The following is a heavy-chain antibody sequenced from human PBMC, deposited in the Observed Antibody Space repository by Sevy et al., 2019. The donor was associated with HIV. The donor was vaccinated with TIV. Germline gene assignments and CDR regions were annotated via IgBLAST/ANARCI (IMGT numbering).Heavy chain of an antibody. D-gene: IGHD6-13*01. CDR1: NLTFEDYA. CDR2: ISWNGADI. V-gene: IGHV3-9*01. Sequence: GGSLRLSCAASNLTFEDYAMHWVRRAPGKGLEWVSGISWNGADIGFAASVKGRFTISRDNANSSVYLQINRLTPEDTSVYYCAKGQQLITQSGSYFYYGMNVWGQGTTVTVSS. J-gene: IGHJ6*02. CDR3: AKGQQLITQSGSYFYYGMNV.